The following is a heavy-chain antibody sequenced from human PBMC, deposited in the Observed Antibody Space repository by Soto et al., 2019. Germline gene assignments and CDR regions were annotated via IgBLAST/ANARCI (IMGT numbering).Heavy chain of an antibody. CDR2: IIPIFGTA. CDR3: ARDSYGPVAYYYYGMDV. V-gene: IGHV1-69*12. J-gene: IGHJ6*02. CDR1: GGTFSSYA. D-gene: IGHD5-18*01. Sequence: QVQLVQSGAEVKKPGSSVKVSCKASGGTFSSYAISWVRQAPGQGLEWMGGIIPIFGTANYAQKFQGRVTITADESASTAYMELSSLRSEDTAVYYCARDSYGPVAYYYYGMDVWGQGTTVTVSS.